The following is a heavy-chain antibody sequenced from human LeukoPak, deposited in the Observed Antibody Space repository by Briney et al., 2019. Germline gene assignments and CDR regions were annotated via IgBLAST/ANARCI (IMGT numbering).Heavy chain of an antibody. CDR2: IYYSGST. D-gene: IGHD3-22*01. CDR3: ARHPDYYDSSGSNWFDP. V-gene: IGHV4-59*08. Sequence: SGTLSLTCTVSGGSITSYYWNWIRQPPGKGLEWIGYIYYSGSTNYNPSLNSRVTISVDTSKNQFSLRLSSVTAADTAVYYCARHPDYYDSSGSNWFDPWGQGTLVTVSS. CDR1: GGSITSYY. J-gene: IGHJ5*02.